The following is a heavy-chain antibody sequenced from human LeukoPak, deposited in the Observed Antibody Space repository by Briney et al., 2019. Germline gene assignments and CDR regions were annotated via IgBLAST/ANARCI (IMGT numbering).Heavy chain of an antibody. Sequence: GGSLSLSCAASGFTFSSNYMSWVRQAPGKGLEWVSVIYSGGSTYYSDSVKGRFTISRDNSKNTLYLQMNSLRAEDTAVYYCAREGGHYYGMDVWGQGTTVTVSS. CDR1: GFTFSSNY. V-gene: IGHV3-53*01. CDR2: IYSGGST. J-gene: IGHJ6*02. CDR3: AREGGHYYGMDV.